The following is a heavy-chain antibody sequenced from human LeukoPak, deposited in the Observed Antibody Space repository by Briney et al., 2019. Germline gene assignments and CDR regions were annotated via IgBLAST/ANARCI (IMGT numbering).Heavy chain of an antibody. CDR3: AGGGDYADAEYFQH. CDR2: IIPIFGTA. CDR1: GGTFSSYA. D-gene: IGHD4-17*01. J-gene: IGHJ1*01. Sequence: GSSVKVSCKASGGTFSSYAISWVRQAPGQGLEWMGGIIPIFGTANYAQKFQGRVTITTDESTSTAYMELSSLRSEDTAVYYCAGGGDYADAEYFQHWGQGTLVTVSS. V-gene: IGHV1-69*05.